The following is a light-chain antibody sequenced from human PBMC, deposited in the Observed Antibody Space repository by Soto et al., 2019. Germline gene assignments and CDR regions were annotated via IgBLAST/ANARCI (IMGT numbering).Light chain of an antibody. Sequence: EIVMTQSPATLSVSPGERVTLSCRASQSVSNILAWYQQKPGQAPRLLIYAASTRATGLPARFSGSGSGTQFTLTISSLQSEDFAVYYCQQYHNWPPLTFGGGTKVEIK. V-gene: IGKV3-15*01. J-gene: IGKJ4*01. CDR3: QQYHNWPPLT. CDR2: AAS. CDR1: QSVSNI.